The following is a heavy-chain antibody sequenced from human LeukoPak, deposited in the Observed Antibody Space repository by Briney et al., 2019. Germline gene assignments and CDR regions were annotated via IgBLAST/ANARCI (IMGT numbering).Heavy chain of an antibody. CDR2: ISWNSGSI. CDR3: VKDAGRGYSGYDLEADAFEI. D-gene: IGHD5-12*01. V-gene: IGHV3-9*03. J-gene: IGHJ3*02. CDR1: GFTFDDYA. Sequence: GGSLRPSCAASGFTFDDYAMHWVRQVPGKGLEWVSGISWNSGSIGYADSVKGRFTISRDNAKNSVYLRMDSLRAEDMALYYCVKDAGRGYSGYDLEADAFEIWGQGTMVTVSS.